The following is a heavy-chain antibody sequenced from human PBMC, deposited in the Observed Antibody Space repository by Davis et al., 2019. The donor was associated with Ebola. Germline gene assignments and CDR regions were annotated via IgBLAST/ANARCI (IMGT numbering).Heavy chain of an antibody. D-gene: IGHD3/OR15-3a*01. V-gene: IGHV1-18*01. CDR1: GYTFTSYG. CDR2: ISAYNGNT. CDR3: ARDGFGLQRYYYGMDV. J-gene: IGHJ6*02. Sequence: ASVKVSCKASGYTFTSYGISWVRQAPGQGLEWMGWISAYNGNTNYAQKLRGRVTMTTDTSTSAAYMELRSLRSDDTAVYYCARDGFGLQRYYYGMDVWGQGTTVTVSS.